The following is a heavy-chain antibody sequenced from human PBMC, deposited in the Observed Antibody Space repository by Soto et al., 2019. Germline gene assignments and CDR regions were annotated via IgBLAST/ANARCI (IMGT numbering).Heavy chain of an antibody. V-gene: IGHV4-59*01. CDR2: IHYSGTT. J-gene: IGHJ1*01. CDR1: GGSMRNYF. CDR3: AAGEASSRNLAPYYLAL. D-gene: IGHD6-13*01. Sequence: SETLSLTCTVSGGSMRNYFWTWIRQPPGKGLEWIGYIHYSGTTSFFPSYNPSLRSRVTISEDTSKNQFSLKLLSVTTADTAVYFCAAGEASSRNLAPYYLALWGQGPMVTV.